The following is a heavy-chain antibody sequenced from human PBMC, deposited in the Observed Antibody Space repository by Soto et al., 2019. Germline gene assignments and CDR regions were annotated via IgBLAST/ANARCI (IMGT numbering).Heavy chain of an antibody. J-gene: IGHJ3*02. V-gene: IGHV4-34*01. CDR2: INCSGSN. CDR3: ARGGSSDWQVAFDI. Sequence: ETLSLTCAVDDGYFSTYYWNWIRQSPGKGLEWIGKINCSGSNNYNPSLKSRVTISIDMSKNQVSLKLTSVTAAATAVYFCARGGSSDWQVAFDIWGQGTTVTVSS. CDR1: DGYFSTYY. D-gene: IGHD6-19*01.